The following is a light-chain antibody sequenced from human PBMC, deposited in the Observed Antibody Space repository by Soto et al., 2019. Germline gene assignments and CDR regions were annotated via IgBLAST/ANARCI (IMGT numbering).Light chain of an antibody. CDR2: AAS. CDR1: QTIMTY. Sequence: DIQMTQSPSSLSASVGDEVTITCRASQTIMTYLNWYQLKPGKPPRLLIYAASSLQSGVPSRFSGSGSGTEFTLTISSLQPDDFATYYCQQYNSYWTFGQGTKVEIK. CDR3: QQYNSYWT. V-gene: IGKV1-5*01. J-gene: IGKJ1*01.